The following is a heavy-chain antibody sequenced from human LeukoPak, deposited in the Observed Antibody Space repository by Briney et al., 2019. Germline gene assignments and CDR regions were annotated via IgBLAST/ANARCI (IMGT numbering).Heavy chain of an antibody. Sequence: GGSLRLSCAASGFTFSSYSMNWVRQAPGKGLEWVSSISSSSSYIYYADSVKGRFTISRDNAKNSLYLQMNSLRAEDTAVYYCAGEFYDSSGYYLEAFDIWGQGTMVTVSS. D-gene: IGHD3-22*01. J-gene: IGHJ3*02. CDR1: GFTFSSYS. V-gene: IGHV3-21*01. CDR2: ISSSSSYI. CDR3: AGEFYDSSGYYLEAFDI.